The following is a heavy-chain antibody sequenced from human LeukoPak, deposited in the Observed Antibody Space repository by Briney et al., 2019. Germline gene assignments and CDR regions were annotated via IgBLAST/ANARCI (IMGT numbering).Heavy chain of an antibody. V-gene: IGHV3-23*01. J-gene: IGHJ4*02. CDR2: ISGSGSGT. CDR3: AKDRTWEPAPSHFNY. CDR1: GFTFNNYA. Sequence: GGSLRLSRAASGFTFNNYAMTWVRQAPGKGREWVSGISGSGSGTYYADSVKGRFTVSRDNSRTTVYLQMDRLRAEDTAIYYCAKDRTWEPAPSHFNYWAQGTLVTVSA. D-gene: IGHD1-14*01.